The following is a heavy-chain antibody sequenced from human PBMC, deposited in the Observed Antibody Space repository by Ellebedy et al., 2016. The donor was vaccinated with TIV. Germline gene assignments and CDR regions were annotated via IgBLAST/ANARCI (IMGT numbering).Heavy chain of an antibody. D-gene: IGHD6-19*01. V-gene: IGHV1-69*04. CDR3: ARVKQWQGFDP. Sequence: SVKVSCXASGGTFSSYVISWVRQAPGQGLEWMGRIIPILGIPNYAQKFQGRVTITADKSTSTAYMELSSLRSEDTAVYYCARVKQWQGFDPWGQGSLVTVSS. CDR2: IIPILGIP. CDR1: GGTFSSYV. J-gene: IGHJ5*02.